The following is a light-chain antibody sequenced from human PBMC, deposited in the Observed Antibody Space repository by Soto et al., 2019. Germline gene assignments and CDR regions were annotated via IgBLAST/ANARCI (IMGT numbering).Light chain of an antibody. CDR2: NDN. CDR1: SSNIGAGYD. Sequence: QSVLTQPPSVSGAPGQRVSISCTGSSSNIGAGYDAHWYQQLPGKVPRLLIYNDNNRPSGVPDRFSGSKSGTSASLAITGIQPEDEANYYCQSYDNSLNGPVFGPWTKLTVL. CDR3: QSYDNSLNGPV. V-gene: IGLV1-40*01. J-gene: IGLJ1*01.